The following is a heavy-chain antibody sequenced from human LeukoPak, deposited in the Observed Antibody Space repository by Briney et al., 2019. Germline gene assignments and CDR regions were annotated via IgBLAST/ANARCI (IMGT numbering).Heavy chain of an antibody. V-gene: IGHV1-69*05. D-gene: IGHD6-13*01. CDR1: GGTLSRYG. Sequence: ASVKVSCKASGGTLSRYGVSWVRQAPGQGLQWMGGIIPPFGPANYAQKFQGRVTITTDESTSTAYMELRSLRSDDTAVYYCARYSSSGWFDPWGQGTLVTVSS. J-gene: IGHJ5*02. CDR3: ARYSSSGWFDP. CDR2: IIPPFGPA.